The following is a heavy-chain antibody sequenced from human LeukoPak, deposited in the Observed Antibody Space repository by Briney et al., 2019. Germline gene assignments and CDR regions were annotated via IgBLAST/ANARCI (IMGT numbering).Heavy chain of an antibody. CDR1: NDSISSGDYY. V-gene: IGHV4-30-4*01. Sequence: SETLSLTCTVSNDSISSGDYYWNWIRQPPGKGLEWIGYIFHRGGTSYNPSLKSRILFSVDTSQNQFSLKLNSVTAADTAVYYCARHEASSSAQPVDYWGQGTLVTVSS. D-gene: IGHD6-13*01. CDR2: IFHRGGT. J-gene: IGHJ4*02. CDR3: ARHEASSSAQPVDY.